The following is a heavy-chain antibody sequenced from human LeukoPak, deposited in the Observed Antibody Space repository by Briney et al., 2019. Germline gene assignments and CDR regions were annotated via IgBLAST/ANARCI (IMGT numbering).Heavy chain of an antibody. D-gene: IGHD6-13*01. CDR2: FDPEDGET. V-gene: IGHV1-24*01. J-gene: IGHJ4*02. CDR1: GYTLTELS. CDR3: ARQYSSSWRGSADY. Sequence: ASVKVSCKVSGYTLTELSMHWVRQAPGKGLEWMGGFDPEDGETIYAQKFQGRVTMTEDTSTDTAYMELRSLRSDDTAVYYCARQYSSSWRGSADYWGQGTLVTVSS.